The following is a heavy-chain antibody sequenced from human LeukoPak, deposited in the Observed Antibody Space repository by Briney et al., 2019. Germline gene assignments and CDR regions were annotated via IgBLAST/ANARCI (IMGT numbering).Heavy chain of an antibody. V-gene: IGHV3-73*01. J-gene: IGHJ4*02. Sequence: GGSLRLSCAASGFTFSGSAMHWVRQASGRGLEWVGRIRSKANSYATAYAASVKGRFTISRDVSKNTAYLQMNSLKTEDTAVYYCTNFGYWYDYWGQGTLVTVSS. CDR2: IRSKANSYAT. CDR1: GFTFSGSA. D-gene: IGHD2-2*03. CDR3: TNFGYWYDY.